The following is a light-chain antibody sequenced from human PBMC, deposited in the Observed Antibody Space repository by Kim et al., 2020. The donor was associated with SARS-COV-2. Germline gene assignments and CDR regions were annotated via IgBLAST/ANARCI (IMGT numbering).Light chain of an antibody. CDR1: SGTIASYY. CDR3: QSYDSSNLWV. V-gene: IGLV6-57*01. J-gene: IGLJ3*02. Sequence: NFMLTQPHSVSESPGKTVTISCTRSSGTIASYYVQWYQQRPGSSPTTVIYEDNQRPSGVPDRFSGSIDSSSSSASLTISGLKTEDEADYYCQSYDSSNLWVFGGGTQLTGL. CDR2: EDN.